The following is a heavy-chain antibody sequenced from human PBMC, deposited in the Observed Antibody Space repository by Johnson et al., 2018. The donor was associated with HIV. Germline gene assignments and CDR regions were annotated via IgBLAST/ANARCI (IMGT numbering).Heavy chain of an antibody. J-gene: IGHJ3*02. CDR1: GFTFKNYW. V-gene: IGHV3-30*03. CDR2: ISFDGSNE. D-gene: IGHD1-1*01. Sequence: QVLLVESGGGLVQPGESLRLSCVVSGFTFKNYWMTWVRQAPGKGLEWVAVISFDGSNEYYADSVKDRFTISRDNSKNTLYLQMNSLRAEDTAVYYCASRYTVDAFDIWGQGTMVTVSS. CDR3: ASRYTVDAFDI.